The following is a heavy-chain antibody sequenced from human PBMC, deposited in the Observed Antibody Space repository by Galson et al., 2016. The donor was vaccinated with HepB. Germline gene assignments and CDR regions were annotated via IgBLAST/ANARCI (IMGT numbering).Heavy chain of an antibody. D-gene: IGHD3-10*01. CDR1: GITVSNNY. V-gene: IGHV3-53*01. J-gene: IGHJ4*02. Sequence: SLRLSCAASGITVSNNYMAWVRQAPGKGLEWVSVIYSGGGIWYADSVKGRFTISRDSSKNTVYLQMNSPRAEDTALYHCARNVGDGCWGQGTLVTVSS. CDR3: ARNVGDGC. CDR2: IYSGGGI.